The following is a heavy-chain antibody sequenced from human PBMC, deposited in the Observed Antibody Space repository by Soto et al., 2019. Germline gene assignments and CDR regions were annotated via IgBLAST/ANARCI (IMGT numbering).Heavy chain of an antibody. D-gene: IGHD3-22*01. CDR2: ISSSSSYI. V-gene: IGHV3-21*01. CDR3: ARPVDYYDSSGYSG. CDR1: GFTFSSYS. Sequence: GSLRLSCAASGFTFSSYSMNWVRQAPGKGLEWVSSISSSSSYIYYADSVKGRFTISRDNAKNSLYLQMNSLRAEDTAVYYCARPVDYYDSSGYSGWGQGTLVTVSS. J-gene: IGHJ4*02.